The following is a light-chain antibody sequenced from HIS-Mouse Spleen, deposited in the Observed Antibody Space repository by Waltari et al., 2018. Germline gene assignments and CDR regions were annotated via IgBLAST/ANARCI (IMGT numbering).Light chain of an antibody. CDR2: KDS. CDR3: QSADSSGTYVV. CDR1: AFPKQY. V-gene: IGLV3-25*03. J-gene: IGLJ2*01. Sequence: SYELTQPPPVPVSPGQTARSTFSVDAFPKQYAYWYQQKPGQAPGLVIYKDSERPSGTPERFSGSSSGTTVTLTISGVQAEDEADYYCQSADSSGTYVVFGGGTKLTVL.